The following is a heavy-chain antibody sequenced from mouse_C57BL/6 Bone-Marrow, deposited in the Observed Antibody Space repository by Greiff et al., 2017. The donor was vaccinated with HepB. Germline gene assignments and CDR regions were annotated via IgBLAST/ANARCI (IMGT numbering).Heavy chain of an antibody. CDR3: ARLYYYGSSPFDY. V-gene: IGHV5-16*01. CDR1: GFTFSDYY. Sequence: EVQVVESEGGLVQPGSSMKLSCTASGFTFSDYYMAWVRQVPEKGLEWVANINYDGSSTYYLDSLKSRFIISRDNAKNILYLQMSSLKSEDTATYYCARLYYYGSSPFDYWGQGTTLTVSS. D-gene: IGHD1-1*01. J-gene: IGHJ2*01. CDR2: INYDGSST.